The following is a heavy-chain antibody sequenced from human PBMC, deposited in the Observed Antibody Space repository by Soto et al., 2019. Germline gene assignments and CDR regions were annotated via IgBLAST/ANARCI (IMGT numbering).Heavy chain of an antibody. CDR2: IKSKTDGGTT. D-gene: IGHD3-9*01. Sequence: EVQLVESGGGLVKPGGSLRLSCAASGFTFSNAWMSWVRQAPGKGLEWVGRIKSKTDGGTTDYAAPVKGRFTISRDDSKNTLYLQMNSLKNEDTAVYYCTTVDRTYYDILTGYSDYWGQGTLVTVSS. CDR1: GFTFSNAW. V-gene: IGHV3-15*01. CDR3: TTVDRTYYDILTGYSDY. J-gene: IGHJ4*02.